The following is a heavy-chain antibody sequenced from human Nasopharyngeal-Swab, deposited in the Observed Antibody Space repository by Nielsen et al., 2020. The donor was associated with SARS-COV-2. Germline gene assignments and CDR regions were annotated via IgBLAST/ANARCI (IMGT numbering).Heavy chain of an antibody. V-gene: IGHV3-30-3*01. CDR1: GSTFSSYA. CDR3: ASGSPINVVPAARHPRQFDY. D-gene: IGHD2-2*01. CDR2: ISYDGSNK. J-gene: IGHJ4*02. Sequence: GESLKISCAASGSTFSSYAMHWVRQAPGKGLEWVAVISYDGSNKYYADSVKGRFTISRDNSKNTLYLQMNSLRAEDTAVYYCASGSPINVVPAARHPRQFDYWGQGTLVTVSS.